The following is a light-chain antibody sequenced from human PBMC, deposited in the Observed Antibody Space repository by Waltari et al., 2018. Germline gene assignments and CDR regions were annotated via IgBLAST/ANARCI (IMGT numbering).Light chain of an antibody. J-gene: IGKJ1*01. CDR2: DAS. V-gene: IGKV3-20*01. Sequence: EIVLTPSPGTQSLCPGDRATLSCRASQSVSKYLAWYQQRPGQAPRLLIYDASIRATGIPDRFSGSGSGTDFSLTISRLEPEDFAVYYCQKYVNLPATFGQGTKVEIK. CDR3: QKYVNLPAT. CDR1: QSVSKY.